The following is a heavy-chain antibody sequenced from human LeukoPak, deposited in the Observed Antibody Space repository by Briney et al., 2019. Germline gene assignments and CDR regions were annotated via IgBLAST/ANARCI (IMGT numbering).Heavy chain of an antibody. CDR2: INPSGGGT. Sequence: ASVKVSCKASGGTFSSYAISWVRQAPGQGLEWMGIINPSGGGTSYAQKFQGRVTMTRDMSTSTVYMELSSLRSEDTAVYYCARTDYSESYYMDVWGKGTTVTVSS. CDR3: ARTDYSESYYMDV. CDR1: GGTFSSYA. D-gene: IGHD2-15*01. J-gene: IGHJ6*03. V-gene: IGHV1-46*01.